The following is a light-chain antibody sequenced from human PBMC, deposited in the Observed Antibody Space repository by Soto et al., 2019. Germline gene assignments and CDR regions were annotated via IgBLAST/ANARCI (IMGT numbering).Light chain of an antibody. J-gene: IGLJ1*01. V-gene: IGLV2-11*01. Sequence: QSALTRPRPVSGSPGQSVTISCTGTSSDVGAYNYVSWYQQHPGKAPKLMTYDVSKRPSGVPDRFSGSKSGNTASLTISGLQAEDEADYYCCSYADNYSYVFGTGTKVTVL. CDR1: SSDVGAYNY. CDR3: CSYADNYSYV. CDR2: DVS.